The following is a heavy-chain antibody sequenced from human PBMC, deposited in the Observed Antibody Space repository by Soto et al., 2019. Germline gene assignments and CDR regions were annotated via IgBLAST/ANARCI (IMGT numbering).Heavy chain of an antibody. CDR3: ARVATVTTFYYYYGMDV. Sequence: SETLSLTCAVYGGSFSGYYWSWIRQPPGKGLEWIGYIYYSGSTNYNPSLKSRVTISVDTSKNQFSLKLSSVTAADTAVYYCARVATVTTFYYYYGMDVWGQGTTVTVSS. J-gene: IGHJ6*02. D-gene: IGHD4-17*01. V-gene: IGHV4-59*01. CDR1: GGSFSGYY. CDR2: IYYSGST.